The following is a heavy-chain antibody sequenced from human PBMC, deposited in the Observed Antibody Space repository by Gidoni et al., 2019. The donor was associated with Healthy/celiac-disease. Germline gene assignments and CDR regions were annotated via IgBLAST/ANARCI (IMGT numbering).Heavy chain of an antibody. Sequence: QVQLQESGPGLVKPSETLSLTCAVSGYSISSGYYWGWIRQPPGKGLEWIGSIYHSGSTYYNPSLKSRVTISVDTSKNQFSLKLSSVTAADTAVYYCARGRAVAGTGMGDAFDIWGQGTMVTVSS. CDR2: IYHSGST. V-gene: IGHV4-38-2*01. CDR1: GYSISSGYY. D-gene: IGHD6-19*01. J-gene: IGHJ3*02. CDR3: ARGRAVAGTGMGDAFDI.